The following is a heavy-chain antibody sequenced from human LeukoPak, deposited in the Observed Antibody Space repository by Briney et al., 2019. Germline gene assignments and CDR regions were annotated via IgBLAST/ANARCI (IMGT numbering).Heavy chain of an antibody. D-gene: IGHD3-22*01. J-gene: IGHJ4*02. CDR2: ISRSGDTI. Sequence: GGSLRLSCAGSGFTFSNYEMNWVRQAPGKGLEWVSYISRSGDTIEYADSVKGRFTISRDNAKNSLYLQMNSLRTEDTAVYYCAKDRGYDSSGYYEGHYFDYWGQGTLVTVSS. CDR1: GFTFSNYE. V-gene: IGHV3-48*03. CDR3: AKDRGYDSSGYYEGHYFDY.